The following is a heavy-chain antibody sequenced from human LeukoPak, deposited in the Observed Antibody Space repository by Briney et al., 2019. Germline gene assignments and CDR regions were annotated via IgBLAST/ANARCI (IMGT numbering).Heavy chain of an antibody. J-gene: IGHJ4*02. V-gene: IGHV5-51*01. D-gene: IGHD3-22*01. CDR2: VYPGDSDT. Sequence: GGSLRMSSEGSGDSFTIYWIGWGRQMPGEGGVWVGVVYPGDSDTRYSPSFQGQVTISADKSISTAYLQWSSLKASDTAMYYCARTPSDSSGYYPVPNFDYWGQGTLVTVSS. CDR1: GDSFTIYW. CDR3: ARTPSDSSGYYPVPNFDY.